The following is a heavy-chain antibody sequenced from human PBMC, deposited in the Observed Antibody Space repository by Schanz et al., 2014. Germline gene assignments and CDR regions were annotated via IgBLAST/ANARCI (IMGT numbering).Heavy chain of an antibody. J-gene: IGHJ5*01. V-gene: IGHV3-66*01. CDR1: GFIVRSNY. CDR2: VHPGGST. CDR3: AKTPREYCNYDNCPNWFDS. D-gene: IGHD2-15*01. Sequence: EVQLVESGGGLVQPGGSLRLSCAVSGFIVRSNYMTWVRQAPGKGLEWVSFVHPGGSTYYPDSVKGRFTISRDNAKNSLYLQMTSLRAEDTAVYYCAKTPREYCNYDNCPNWFDSWGQGTLVTASS.